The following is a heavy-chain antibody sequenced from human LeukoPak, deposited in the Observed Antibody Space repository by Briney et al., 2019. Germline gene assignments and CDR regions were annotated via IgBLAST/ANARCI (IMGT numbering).Heavy chain of an antibody. J-gene: IGHJ6*02. Sequence: PSETLSPTCTASGGSISSYYWSWIRQPPGKGLEWIGYIYYSGSTNYNPSLKSRVTISVDTSKNQFSLKLSSVTAADTAVYYCARIPGIAAAGHYYYGMDVWGQGTTVTVSS. V-gene: IGHV4-59*01. CDR3: ARIPGIAAAGHYYYGMDV. CDR1: GGSISSYY. D-gene: IGHD6-13*01. CDR2: IYYSGST.